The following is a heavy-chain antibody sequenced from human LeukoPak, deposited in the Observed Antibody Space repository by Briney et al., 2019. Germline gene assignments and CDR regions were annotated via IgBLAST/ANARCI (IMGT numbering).Heavy chain of an antibody. CDR2: IDPNSGNT. CDR1: GYTFTGYY. CDR3: ARVGARDILTGYYSDMGDY. V-gene: IGHV1-8*02. J-gene: IGHJ4*02. Sequence: ASVKVSCNASGYTFTGYYMHWVRQAPGQGLEWMGWIDPNSGNTGYAQKFQGRVTMTRNTSISTAYMELSSLRSEDTAVYYCARVGARDILTGYYSDMGDYWGQGTLVTVSS. D-gene: IGHD3-9*01.